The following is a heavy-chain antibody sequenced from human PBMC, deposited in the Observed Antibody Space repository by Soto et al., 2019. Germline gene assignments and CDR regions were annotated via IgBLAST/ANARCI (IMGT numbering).Heavy chain of an antibody. CDR2: IKSKTDGGTT. CDR1: GFTFSNAW. CDR3: TTVTGAPESGLAARPAGGWYYYYGMDV. V-gene: IGHV3-15*01. D-gene: IGHD6-6*01. J-gene: IGHJ6*02. Sequence: PGGSLRLSCAASGFTFSNAWMSWVRQAPGKGLEWVGRIKSKTDGGTTDYAAPVKGRFTISRDDSKNTLYLQMNSLKTEDTAVYYCTTVTGAPESGLAARPAGGWYYYYGMDVWGQGTTVTVSS.